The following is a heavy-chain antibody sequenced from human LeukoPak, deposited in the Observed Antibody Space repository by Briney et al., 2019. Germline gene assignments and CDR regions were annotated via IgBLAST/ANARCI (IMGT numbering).Heavy chain of an antibody. J-gene: IGHJ4*02. V-gene: IGHV3-7*03. Sequence: GGSLRLSCAASGFTFRNYWMSWVRQAPGTGLEWVANIKQDGSDRNYVTSVRGRFTISRDNSKNTLYLQMNSLRAEDTAVYYCAKDAYSSGYYFDYWGQGTLVTVSS. CDR3: AKDAYSSGYYFDY. CDR1: GFTFRNYW. D-gene: IGHD3-22*01. CDR2: IKQDGSDR.